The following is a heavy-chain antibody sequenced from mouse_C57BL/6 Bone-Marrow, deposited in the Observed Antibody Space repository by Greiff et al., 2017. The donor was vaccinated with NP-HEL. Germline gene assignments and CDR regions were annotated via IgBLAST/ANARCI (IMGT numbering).Heavy chain of an antibody. V-gene: IGHV1-19*01. CDR1: GYTFTDYY. CDR3: AKKPTSYYGSSMDY. Sequence: VQLQQSGPVLVKPGASVKMSCKASGYTFTDYYMNWVKQSHGKSLEWIGVINPYNGGTSYNQKFKGKATLTVDKSSSTAYMELNRLTSEDSAVDYCAKKPTSYYGSSMDYWGQGTTLTVSS. D-gene: IGHD1-1*01. CDR2: INPYNGGT. J-gene: IGHJ2*01.